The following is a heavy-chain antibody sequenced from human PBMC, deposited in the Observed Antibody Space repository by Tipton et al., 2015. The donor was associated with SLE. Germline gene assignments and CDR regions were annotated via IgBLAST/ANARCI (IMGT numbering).Heavy chain of an antibody. D-gene: IGHD3-3*01. J-gene: IGHJ4*02. V-gene: IGHV4-34*01. Sequence: TLSLTCAVYGGSFSGYFWSWIRQLPDKGLEWIGEINHSGTTNCNPSLKSRVTISVDTSKNQFSLKLSSVTAADTAVYYCARGILEWPEYWGQGTLLTVSS. CDR1: GGSFSGYF. CDR3: ARGILEWPEY. CDR2: INHSGTT.